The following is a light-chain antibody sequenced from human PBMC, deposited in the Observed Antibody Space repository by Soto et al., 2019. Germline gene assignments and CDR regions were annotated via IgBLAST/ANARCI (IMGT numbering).Light chain of an antibody. V-gene: IGKV1-5*03. Sequence: DIQMTQSPSTLSASVGDRVTITCRASQSISGAVAWYQQKPGKAPKLLIYEASNLKSGVPSRFSGSGSETEYTVTISSLQPDDSASYYCQQYNGYWTFGQGTRVEIK. CDR3: QQYNGYWT. CDR2: EAS. CDR1: QSISGA. J-gene: IGKJ1*01.